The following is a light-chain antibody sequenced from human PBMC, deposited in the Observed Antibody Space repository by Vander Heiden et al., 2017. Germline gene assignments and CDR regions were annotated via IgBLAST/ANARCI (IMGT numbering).Light chain of an antibody. V-gene: IGKV1-5*01. CDR3: QQYNSYSLT. J-gene: IGKJ4*01. Sequence: DIQMTPSSSTLSASVGDRVTITCRASQSISSWLAWYQQKPGKVPKLLIYDASSLESGVPSRFSGSGSGTEFTLTISSLQPDDFATYYCQQYNSYSLTFGGGTKVEIK. CDR2: DAS. CDR1: QSISSW.